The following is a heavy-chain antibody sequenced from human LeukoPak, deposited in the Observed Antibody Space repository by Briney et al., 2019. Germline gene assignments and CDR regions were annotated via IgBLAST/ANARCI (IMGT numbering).Heavy chain of an antibody. CDR2: IDPNTGDP. CDR3: ARIRYCGGISCYYIDY. Sequence: ASVKVSCKASEYTFTGYYIHWVRQAPGQGLEWMGWIDPNTGDPNYVQKLQGRVTMTRDTSISTAYMELSRLRSDDTAFYYCARIRYCGGISCYYIDYWGQGTLVTVSA. V-gene: IGHV1-2*02. CDR1: EYTFTGYY. D-gene: IGHD2-2*01. J-gene: IGHJ4*02.